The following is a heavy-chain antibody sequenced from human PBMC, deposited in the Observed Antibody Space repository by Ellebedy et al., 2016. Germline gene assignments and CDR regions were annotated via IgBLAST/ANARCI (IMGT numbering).Heavy chain of an antibody. D-gene: IGHD3-16*01. V-gene: IGHV3-7*04. CDR1: GSTFSQYW. CDR2: INEEGSDE. CDR3: ARDPEGGALDV. J-gene: IGHJ3*01. Sequence: GGSLRLXXVVSGSTFSQYWMSWVRQVPGKGLEWVANINEEGSDEYYVDSVMGRFTVSRDNDKSSLYLQMSSLRAEDTAVYYCARDPEGGALDVWGRGTMVIVSS.